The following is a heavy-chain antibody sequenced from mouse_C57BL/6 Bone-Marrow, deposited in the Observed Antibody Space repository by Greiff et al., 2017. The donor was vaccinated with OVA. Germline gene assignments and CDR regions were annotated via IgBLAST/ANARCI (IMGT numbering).Heavy chain of an antibody. V-gene: IGHV1-26*01. CDR3: ASGYDGYYAWFAY. CDR1: GYTFTDYY. J-gene: IGHJ3*01. CDR2: LNPNNGGT. D-gene: IGHD2-3*01. Sequence: VQLQQSGPELVKPGASVKISCKASGYTFTDYYMNWVKQSHGKSLEWIGDLNPNNGGTSYNQKFKGKAKLTVDKSSSTAYMELRSLTSEYSAVYYCASGYDGYYAWFAYWGQGTLVTVSA.